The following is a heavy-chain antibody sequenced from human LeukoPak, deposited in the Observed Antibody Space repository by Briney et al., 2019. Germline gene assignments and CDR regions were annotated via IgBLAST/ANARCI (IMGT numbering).Heavy chain of an antibody. D-gene: IGHD5-12*01. Sequence: PSETLSLTCTVSGGSTSSYYWSWIRQPPGKGLEWIGYIYYSGSTNYNPSLKSRVTISVDTSKNQFSLKLSSVTAADTAVYYCARGLRGMVATGGFENWFDPWAREPWSPSPQ. V-gene: IGHV4-59*01. CDR2: IYYSGST. CDR1: GGSTSSYY. J-gene: IGHJ5*02. CDR3: ARGLRGMVATGGFENWFDP.